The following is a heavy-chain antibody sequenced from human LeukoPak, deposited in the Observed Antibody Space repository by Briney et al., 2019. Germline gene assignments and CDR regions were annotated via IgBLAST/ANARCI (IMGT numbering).Heavy chain of an antibody. CDR2: IYNTGTS. Sequence: SETLSLTCAVSGDSMTSRNYYWGWIRQPRGKGLEFIGLIYNTGTSYYNPSLESRVSISADTSRSQFSLSLSSVTAADSAMYYCASLRAVSTTDRDFWGQGTLVTVSS. CDR3: ASLRAVSTTDRDF. V-gene: IGHV4-39*07. D-gene: IGHD5/OR15-5a*01. CDR1: GDSMTSRNYY. J-gene: IGHJ4*02.